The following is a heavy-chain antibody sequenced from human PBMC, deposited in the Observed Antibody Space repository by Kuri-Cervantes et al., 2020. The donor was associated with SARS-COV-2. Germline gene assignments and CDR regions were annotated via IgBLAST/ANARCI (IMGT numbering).Heavy chain of an antibody. CDR3: AREGYDMSDAFDI. Sequence: GESLKISCAASRLTFSTYGMHWVRQAPGKGLEWVAVISYDGSNKYYADSVKGRSTISRDNSKNTLYLQMNSLRAEDTAVYYCAREGYDMSDAFDIWGQGTMVTVSS. D-gene: IGHD3-9*01. CDR1: RLTFSTYG. V-gene: IGHV3-30*03. CDR2: ISYDGSNK. J-gene: IGHJ3*02.